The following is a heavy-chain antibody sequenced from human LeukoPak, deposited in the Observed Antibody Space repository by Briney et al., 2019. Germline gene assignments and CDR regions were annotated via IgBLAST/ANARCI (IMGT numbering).Heavy chain of an antibody. J-gene: IGHJ4*02. V-gene: IGHV3-9*01. CDR1: GFMFDDFA. D-gene: IGHD1-26*01. CDR2: ISWNSGSI. Sequence: GGSLRLSCAASGFMFDDFAMHWVRQAPGKGLEWVSGISWNSGSIDYAVSVKGRFTISRDNAKNSLFLQMNSLRPEDTALYYCAKGTGRYWTFFDTWGQGTLVTVSS. CDR3: AKGTGRYWTFFDT.